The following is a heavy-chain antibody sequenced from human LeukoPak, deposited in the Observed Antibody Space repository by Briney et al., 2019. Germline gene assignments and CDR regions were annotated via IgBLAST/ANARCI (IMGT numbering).Heavy chain of an antibody. V-gene: IGHV3-23*01. CDR1: GFTFSSYA. J-gene: IGHJ2*01. D-gene: IGHD2-21*02. CDR3: AKVAQSIVVVTAPYWYFDL. Sequence: GGSLRLSCAASGFTFSSYAMSWVRQAPGKGLEWVSAISGSGGSTYYADSAKGRFTISRDNSKNTLYLQMNSLRAEDTAVYYCAKVAQSIVVVTAPYWYFDLWGRGTLVTVSS. CDR2: ISGSGGST.